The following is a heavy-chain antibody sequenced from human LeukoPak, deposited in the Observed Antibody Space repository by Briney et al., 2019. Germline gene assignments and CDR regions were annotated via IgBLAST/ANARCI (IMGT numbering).Heavy chain of an antibody. CDR1: GXTFSTYA. CDR2: ISGSGGST. V-gene: IGHV3-23*01. J-gene: IGHJ3*02. CDR3: AKWKTYFGDYDTFDI. Sequence: PGGSLRLSCAASGXTFSTYAMSWVRQAPGKGLQWVSTISGSGGSTFYADSVKGRFTISRDNAKNTLFLQMNSLRAEDTAVYYCAKWKTYFGDYDTFDIWGQGTMVTVSS. D-gene: IGHD4-17*01.